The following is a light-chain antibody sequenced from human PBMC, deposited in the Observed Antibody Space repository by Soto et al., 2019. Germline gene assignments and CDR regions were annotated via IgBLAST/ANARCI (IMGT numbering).Light chain of an antibody. CDR3: ISYTSDDVRYV. V-gene: IGLV2-14*01. CDR1: SSDVGIYSY. J-gene: IGLJ1*01. CDR2: EVS. Sequence: QSVLTQPASVSGSPGQSIAISCTGSSSDVGIYSYVSWYQQHPGKVPKLIIYEVSNRPSGVSNRFSGSKSGNTASLTISGLQSEDEADYYCISYTSDDVRYVFGTGTKVTVL.